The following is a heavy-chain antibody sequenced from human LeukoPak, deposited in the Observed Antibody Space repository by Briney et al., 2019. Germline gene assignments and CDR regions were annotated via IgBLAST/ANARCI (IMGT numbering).Heavy chain of an antibody. CDR2: INPNSGGT. Sequence: ASVKVSCKASGYTSTGYYMHWVRQAPGQGLEWMGWINPNSGGTNYAQKFQGWVTMTRDTSISTAYMELSRLRSDDTAVYYCARAHGDSGSLNDAFDIWGQGTMVTVSS. D-gene: IGHD6-13*01. J-gene: IGHJ3*02. V-gene: IGHV1-2*04. CDR1: GYTSTGYY. CDR3: ARAHGDSGSLNDAFDI.